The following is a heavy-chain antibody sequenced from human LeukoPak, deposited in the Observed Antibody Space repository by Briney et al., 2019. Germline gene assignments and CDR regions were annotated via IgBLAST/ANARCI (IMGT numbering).Heavy chain of an antibody. J-gene: IGHJ4*02. CDR2: IYSGGST. Sequence: GGSLRLSCAASGFTVSSNYMSWVRQAPGKGLEWVSVIYSGGSTYYADSVKGRFTISRDNSKNTLYLQMNSLRAEDTAVYYCAREVRGYCSSTICESYWGQGTLVTVSS. CDR1: GFTVSSNY. V-gene: IGHV3-66*02. D-gene: IGHD2-2*01. CDR3: AREVRGYCSSTICESY.